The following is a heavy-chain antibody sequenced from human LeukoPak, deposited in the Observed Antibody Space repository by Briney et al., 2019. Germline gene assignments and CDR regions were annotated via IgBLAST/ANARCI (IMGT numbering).Heavy chain of an antibody. D-gene: IGHD6-19*01. J-gene: IGHJ4*02. CDR1: GGTFSSYA. Sequence: GSSVKVSCKASGGTFSSYAISWVRQAPGQGLEWMGIINPSGGSTSYAQKFQGRVTMTRDTSTSTVYMELSSLRSEDTAVYYCARVDEWLGGFDYWGQGTLVTVSS. CDR2: INPSGGST. CDR3: ARVDEWLGGFDY. V-gene: IGHV1-46*01.